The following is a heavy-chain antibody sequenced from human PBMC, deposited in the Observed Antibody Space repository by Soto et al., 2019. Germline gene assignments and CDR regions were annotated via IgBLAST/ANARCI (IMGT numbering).Heavy chain of an antibody. D-gene: IGHD2-21*02. CDR1: GYTFTSYA. V-gene: IGHV1-3*01. J-gene: IGHJ4*02. CDR2: INAGNGNT. CDR3: ERSIVVVTALDY. Sequence: QVQLVQSGAEXKKPGASVKVSXKASGYTFTSYAMHWVRQAPGQRLEWMGWINAGNGNTKYSQKFQGRVTITRDTSASTTYMELSILRSEDTDVYYCERSIVVVTALDYWGQGTLVTVSS.